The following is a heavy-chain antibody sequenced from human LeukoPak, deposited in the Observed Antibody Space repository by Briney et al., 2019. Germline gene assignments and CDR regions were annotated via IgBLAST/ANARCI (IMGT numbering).Heavy chain of an antibody. D-gene: IGHD5-18*01. CDR2: IYYSGST. CDR1: GVSVSSGSYY. Sequence: SETLSLTCTVSGVSVSSGSYYWSWIRQPPGKGLEWIGYIYYSGSTNYNPSLKSRVTISVDTSKNQFSLKLSSVTAADTTVYYCARLRGYSYGYIDSWGQGTLVTVSS. J-gene: IGHJ5*01. CDR3: ARLRGYSYGYIDS. V-gene: IGHV4-61*01.